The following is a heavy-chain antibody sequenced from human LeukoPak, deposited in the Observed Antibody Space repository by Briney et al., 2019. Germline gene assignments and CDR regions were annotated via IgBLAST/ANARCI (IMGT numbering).Heavy chain of an antibody. CDR3: ARWRGSYYS. J-gene: IGHJ5*02. V-gene: IGHV3-64*01. D-gene: IGHD2-15*01. CDR1: GFTFSTDA. CDR2: ISSNGRDT. Sequence: GGSLRLSCAASGFTFSTDAMHWVRQAPGKGLEYVSAISSNGRDTYYAKSVQGRFTISRDNSKDMVYLQMASLRPEDMGVYYCARWRGSYYSWGQGTLVSVSS.